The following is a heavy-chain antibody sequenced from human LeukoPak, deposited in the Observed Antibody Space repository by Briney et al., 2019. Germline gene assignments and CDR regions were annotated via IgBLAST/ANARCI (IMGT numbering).Heavy chain of an antibody. D-gene: IGHD5-24*01. CDR2: IYNSGNT. Sequence: SETLSLTCTVSGGSISDDYFIWIRQPPGKGLEWIGCIYNSGNTYYNPSLKSRVTISVDTSKNQFSLKLSSVTAADTAVYYCARDGGGYNHYWGQGTLVTVSS. CDR3: ARDGGGYNHY. J-gene: IGHJ4*02. CDR1: GGSISDDY. V-gene: IGHV4-59*12.